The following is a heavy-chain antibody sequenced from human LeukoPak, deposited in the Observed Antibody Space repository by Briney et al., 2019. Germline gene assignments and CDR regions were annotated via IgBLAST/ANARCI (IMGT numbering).Heavy chain of an antibody. CDR3: ARSSVAGFGPTNWFDT. CDR1: GYTFTGYY. Sequence: GASVKVSCKASGYTFTGYYMHWVRQAPGQGLEWMGWINPNSGGTNYAQKFQGRVTMTRDTSIRTAYMEMSSLRSDDTAVYYCARSSVAGFGPTNWFDTWGQGTLVTVSS. D-gene: IGHD6-19*01. V-gene: IGHV1-2*02. J-gene: IGHJ5*02. CDR2: INPNSGGT.